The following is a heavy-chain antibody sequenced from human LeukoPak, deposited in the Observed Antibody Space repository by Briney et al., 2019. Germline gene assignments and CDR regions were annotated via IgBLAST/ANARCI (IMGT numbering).Heavy chain of an antibody. CDR1: GFTFSSHG. V-gene: IGHV3-30*04. J-gene: IGHJ4*02. D-gene: IGHD1-26*01. CDR2: IAHDGSDK. Sequence: GRSLTLSCVASGFTFSSHGIHWVRQAPGKGLEWVADIAHDGSDKGYADSVKGRFTISRDNSKDTLYLQMNSLRAEDTAVYYCARDYSGKYTVDYWGQGTLVTVSS. CDR3: ARDYSGKYTVDY.